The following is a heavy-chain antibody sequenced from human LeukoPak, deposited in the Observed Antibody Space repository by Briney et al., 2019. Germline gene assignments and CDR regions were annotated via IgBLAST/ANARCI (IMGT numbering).Heavy chain of an antibody. Sequence: GGSLRLSCAASGFTFSSYVMSWVRQAPGKGLEWFSAISSSGGTTYYADSVKGRFTISRDNSKNTLYLQMNSLRAEDTAVYYCAKNFYGDYNVFFDYWGQGTLVSVSS. CDR3: AKNFYGDYNVFFDY. CDR1: GFTFSSYV. V-gene: IGHV3-23*01. D-gene: IGHD4-17*01. J-gene: IGHJ4*02. CDR2: ISSSGGTT.